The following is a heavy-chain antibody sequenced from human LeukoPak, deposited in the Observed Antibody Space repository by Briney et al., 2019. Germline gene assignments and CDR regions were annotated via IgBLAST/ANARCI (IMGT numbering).Heavy chain of an antibody. CDR3: ARGRPRAASEDFDY. Sequence: ASVKVSCKACGYTFSGYYMHWVRQAPGQGLEWMGWIHPNSGVTNFAQKFQGWVTMTRDTSIRTVYMELTRLKSDDTAVYFWARGRPRAASEDFDYWGQGTLVTVSS. CDR1: GYTFSGYY. V-gene: IGHV1-2*04. J-gene: IGHJ4*02. CDR2: IHPNSGVT. D-gene: IGHD6-13*01.